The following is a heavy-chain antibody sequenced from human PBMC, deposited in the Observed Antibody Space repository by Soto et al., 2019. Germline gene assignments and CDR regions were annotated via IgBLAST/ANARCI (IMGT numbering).Heavy chain of an antibody. D-gene: IGHD2-15*01. J-gene: IGHJ4*02. CDR1: GFTFSSYA. CDR3: AKDDEDIVVVVAASKFDY. CDR2: ISGSGGST. V-gene: IGHV3-23*01. Sequence: EVQLLESGGGLVQPGGSLRLSCAASGFTFSSYAMSWVRQAPGKGLEWVSAISGSGGSTYYADSVKGRFTISRDNSKNTLDLQMNSLRADDTAVYYCAKDDEDIVVVVAASKFDYWGQGTLVTVSS.